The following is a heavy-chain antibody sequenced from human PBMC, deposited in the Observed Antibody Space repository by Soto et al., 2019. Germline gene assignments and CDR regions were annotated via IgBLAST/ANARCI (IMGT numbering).Heavy chain of an antibody. CDR1: GGSFSGYY. CDR3: ARGRCRRYDILTGPLVDY. Sequence: ASETLSLTCAVSGGSFSGYYWSWIRQPPGKGLEWIGEINHRGSTNYNPSLKRRVTIIVETSKNQFALKLSSVTAADTAVYYVARGRCRRYDILTGPLVDYWGQVPLVT. J-gene: IGHJ4*02. D-gene: IGHD3-9*01. CDR2: INHRGST. V-gene: IGHV4-34*01.